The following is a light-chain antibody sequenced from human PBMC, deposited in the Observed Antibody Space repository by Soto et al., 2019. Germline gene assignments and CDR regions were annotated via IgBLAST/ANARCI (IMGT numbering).Light chain of an antibody. J-gene: IGLJ1*01. CDR1: SSDVGGYNY. CDR3: SSRTV. Sequence: QSVLTQPPSASGSPGQSVTISCTGTSSDVGGYNYVSWYQQHPGKAPKLMIYVVSKRPSGVPDRFSGSKSGNTASLTVSGLQAEDEADYYCSSRTVFGTGTKVTVL. CDR2: VVS. V-gene: IGLV2-8*01.